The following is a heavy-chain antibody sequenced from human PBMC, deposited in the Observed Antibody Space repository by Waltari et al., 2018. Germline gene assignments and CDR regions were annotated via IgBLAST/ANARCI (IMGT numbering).Heavy chain of an antibody. CDR2: ISSSSSTR. J-gene: IGHJ4*02. CDR3: ARSGYSGPADY. Sequence: EVQLVESGGGLVQPGGSLRLSCAASGFTFSSYSMNWVRQAPGKGLEWVSYISSSSSTRYYAYSVKGRFTISRDNAKNSLYLQMNSLRAEDTAVYYCARSGYSGPADYWGQGTLVTVSS. V-gene: IGHV3-48*01. CDR1: GFTFSSYS. D-gene: IGHD5-12*01.